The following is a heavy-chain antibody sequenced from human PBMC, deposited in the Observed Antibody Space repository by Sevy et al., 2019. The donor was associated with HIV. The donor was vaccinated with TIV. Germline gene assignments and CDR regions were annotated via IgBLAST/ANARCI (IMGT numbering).Heavy chain of an antibody. CDR1: VFTFSNYG. CDR2: IWNDGSNK. CDR3: ARGGDFNDRSAKRDFDY. V-gene: IGHV3-33*01. J-gene: IGHJ4*02. D-gene: IGHD3-22*01. Sequence: GGSLRLSCAASVFTFSNYGMHWVRQAPGKGLEWVAVIWNDGSNKYYADSVKGRFTTSRDNSKNTLYLQMNSLRVEDTAVYFCARGGDFNDRSAKRDFDYWGQGTLVTVSS.